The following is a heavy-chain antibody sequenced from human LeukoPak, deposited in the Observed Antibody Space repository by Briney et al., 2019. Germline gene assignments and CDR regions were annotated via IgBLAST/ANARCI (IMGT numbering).Heavy chain of an antibody. CDR3: ASLDTAKQPLANH. V-gene: IGHV3-7*03. Sequence: HTGGSLRLSCVASGLTVSNHWMSWVRQAPGKGLEWVANIREERGQEYYVDSVKGRFTISKNSAKNSLYLQMNTLRVEDTAMYYCASLDTAKQPLANHWGQGTLVTVSS. CDR1: GLTVSNHW. J-gene: IGHJ5*02. CDR2: IREERGQE. D-gene: IGHD5-18*01.